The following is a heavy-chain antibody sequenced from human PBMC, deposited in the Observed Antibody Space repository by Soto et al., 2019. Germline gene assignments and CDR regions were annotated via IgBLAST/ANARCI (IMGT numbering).Heavy chain of an antibody. D-gene: IGHD2-2*01. CDR1: GFTFTSSA. CDR3: AAADPEDIVVVPAAAYYYYGMDV. V-gene: IGHV1-58*01. Sequence: GASVKVSCKASGFTFTSSAVQWVRQARGQRLEWIGWIVVGSGNTNYAQKFQERVTITRDMSTSTAYMELSSLRSEDTAVYYCAAADPEDIVVVPAAAYYYYGMDVWGRGTTVTVSS. CDR2: IVVGSGNT. J-gene: IGHJ6*02.